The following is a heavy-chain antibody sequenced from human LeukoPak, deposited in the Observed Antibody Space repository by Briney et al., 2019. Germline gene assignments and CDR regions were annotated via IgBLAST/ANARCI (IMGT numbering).Heavy chain of an antibody. Sequence: PSETLSLTCTVSGGSISTYYWSWIRQPPGKGLEWIGYVYYSGNTNYNPSLKSRVTVSVDTSKNQFSLKLSSVTAVDTAVYYCARVGRGHFDYWGQGTLVTVSS. CDR2: VYYSGNT. CDR1: GGSISTYY. J-gene: IGHJ4*02. V-gene: IGHV4-59*01. CDR3: ARVGRGHFDY.